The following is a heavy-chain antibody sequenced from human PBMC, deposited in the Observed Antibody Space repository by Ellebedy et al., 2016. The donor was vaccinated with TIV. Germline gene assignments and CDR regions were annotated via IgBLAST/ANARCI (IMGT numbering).Heavy chain of an antibody. Sequence: SETLSLXXTVSGGSISSGGYYWSWIRQHPGKGLEWIGYIYYSGSTYYNPSLKSRLTLSVDTSKSQFSLKLSSVTAADTAVYYCARSSSPAAARGVDYWGQGTLVTVSS. CDR1: GGSISSGGYY. D-gene: IGHD2-2*01. CDR2: IYYSGST. J-gene: IGHJ4*02. CDR3: ARSSSPAAARGVDY. V-gene: IGHV4-31*03.